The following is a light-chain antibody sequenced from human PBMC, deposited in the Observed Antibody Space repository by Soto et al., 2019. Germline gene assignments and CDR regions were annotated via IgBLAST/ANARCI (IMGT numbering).Light chain of an antibody. CDR1: QTISND. CDR2: GAS. CDR3: QQNNKWPPVT. J-gene: IGKJ4*01. V-gene: IGKV3-15*01. Sequence: EVVMTQSPATVSVSPGEGVTLSCRASQTISNDLAWYQQKPGQAPRLLIYGASTRATGVPARFRGGGSGTEFTLTISSLQSEDVAFYYCQQNNKWPPVTFGGGTKVEIK.